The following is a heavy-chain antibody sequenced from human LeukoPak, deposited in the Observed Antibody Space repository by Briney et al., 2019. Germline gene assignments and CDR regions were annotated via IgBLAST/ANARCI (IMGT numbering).Heavy chain of an antibody. Sequence: GSQRLSCAASGFTFSSYWMHWVGHVPGKGLVSVSRINTDGTITTYADSVKGRFTIARANVRNTLYLQMNSLRAEDTAVYYCVRVANESCGSSTCYRHFDYWGQETRDTVSS. J-gene: IGHJ4*02. CDR2: INTDGTIT. CDR1: GFTFSSYW. CDR3: VRVANESCGSSTCYRHFDY. D-gene: IGHD2-2*01. V-gene: IGHV3-74*01.